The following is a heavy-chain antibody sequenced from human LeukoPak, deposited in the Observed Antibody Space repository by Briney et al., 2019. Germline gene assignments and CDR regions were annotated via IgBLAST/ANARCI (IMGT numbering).Heavy chain of an antibody. Sequence: PGGSLRLSCAASGFTFSNYAMSWVRQAPGKGLEWVSAIRGRGDSTYYADSVMGRFAISRDNSMNTLYLQLNYLRAEDTAVYYCAKEDYDSSGGFDSWGQGTLVTVSS. J-gene: IGHJ4*02. V-gene: IGHV3-23*01. CDR2: IRGRGDST. CDR3: AKEDYDSSGGFDS. D-gene: IGHD3-22*01. CDR1: GFTFSNYA.